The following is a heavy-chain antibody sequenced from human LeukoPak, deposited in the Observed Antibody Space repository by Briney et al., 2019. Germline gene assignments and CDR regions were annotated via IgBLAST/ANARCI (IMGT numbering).Heavy chain of an antibody. CDR2: IKTKTDAGIT. Sequence: PGGSLRLSCAASGFTFSNAWMSWVRQAPGKGLEWVGYIKTKTDAGITDYFAPVKCRFTIARDDSKNTMYLQMNSLKTEDTAVYYCTRQQLVLDYWGQGTLVTVSS. J-gene: IGHJ4*02. CDR1: GFTFSNAW. V-gene: IGHV3-15*01. CDR3: TRQQLVLDY. D-gene: IGHD6-13*01.